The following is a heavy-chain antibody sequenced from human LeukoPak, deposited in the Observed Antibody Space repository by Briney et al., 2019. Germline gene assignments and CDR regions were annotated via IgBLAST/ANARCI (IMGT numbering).Heavy chain of an antibody. V-gene: IGHV3-48*03. CDR1: GFTFSSYE. J-gene: IGHJ5*02. CDR3: ARDRHYVWGRGMFDP. Sequence: GGSLRLSCAASGFTFSSYELNWVRQAPGKGLEWVSYISSSGSTIYYADSVKGRFTISRDNAKNSLYLQMNSLRAEDTAVYYCARDRHYVWGRGMFDPWGQGTLVTVSS. D-gene: IGHD3-16*01. CDR2: ISSSGSTI.